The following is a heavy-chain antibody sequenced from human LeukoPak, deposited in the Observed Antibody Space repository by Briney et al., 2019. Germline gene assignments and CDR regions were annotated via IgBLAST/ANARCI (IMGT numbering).Heavy chain of an antibody. D-gene: IGHD1-26*01. CDR2: INQDASTK. CDR1: GFTFRNTW. V-gene: IGHV3-7*01. CDR3: ARDQSGSLDY. J-gene: IGHJ4*02. Sequence: PGGSLRLSCAASGFTFRNTWMAWVRQAPGEGLEWVANINQDASTKHYVDSVKGRFTISRDNAKNSLYLQMNSLRAEDTAVYYCARDQSGSLDYWGQGTLVTVSA.